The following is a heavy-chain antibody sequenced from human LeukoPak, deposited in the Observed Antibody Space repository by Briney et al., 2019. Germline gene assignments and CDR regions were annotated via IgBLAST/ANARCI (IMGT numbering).Heavy chain of an antibody. V-gene: IGHV4-59*01. J-gene: IGHJ6*03. D-gene: IGHD1-26*01. CDR3: ARGYLSGSYYYYYMDV. CDR1: GGSISSYY. Sequence: SETLSLTCTVSGGSISSYYWSWIRQPPGKGLEWIGYIYYSGSTNYNPSLKSRVTISVDTSKNQFSLKLSSVTAADTAVYYCARGYLSGSYYYYYMDVWCKGTTVTISS. CDR2: IYYSGST.